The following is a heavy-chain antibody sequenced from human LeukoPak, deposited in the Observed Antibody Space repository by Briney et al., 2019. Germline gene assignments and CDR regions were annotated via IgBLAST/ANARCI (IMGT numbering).Heavy chain of an antibody. D-gene: IGHD4-17*01. V-gene: IGHV1-8*01. Sequence: ASVKVSCKASGYAFTNYDINWVRQATGQGLEWMGWMNPNSGNTGYAQKFQGRVTMTRNTSISTAYMELSSLRSEDTAVYYCARDGDGTTVTTDDYWGQGTLVTVSS. CDR2: MNPNSGNT. CDR3: ARDGDGTTVTTDDY. CDR1: GYAFTNYD. J-gene: IGHJ4*02.